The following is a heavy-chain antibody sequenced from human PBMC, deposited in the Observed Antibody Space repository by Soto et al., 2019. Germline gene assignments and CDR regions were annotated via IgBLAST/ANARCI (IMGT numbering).Heavy chain of an antibody. D-gene: IGHD4-17*01. Sequence: QVQLQESGPGLVKPSQTLSLTCTVSGGSISSGGYYCSWIRQHPGKGLEWIGYIYYSGSTYYNPSLKSRVTISVDTSKNQFSLKLSSVTAADTAVYYCARSGCDYLTYYFDYWGQGTLVTVSS. CDR1: GGSISSGGYY. CDR3: ARSGCDYLTYYFDY. J-gene: IGHJ4*02. V-gene: IGHV4-31*03. CDR2: IYYSGST.